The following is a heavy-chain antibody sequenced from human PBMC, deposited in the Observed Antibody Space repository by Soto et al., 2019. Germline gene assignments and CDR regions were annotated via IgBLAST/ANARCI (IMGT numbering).Heavy chain of an antibody. CDR2: IYYSGST. CDR1: GCSISSGGYC. V-gene: IGHV4-31*03. Sequence: SETLSLTCTFSGCSISSGGYCWSWIRQHPGKGLEWIGYIYYSGSTYYNPSLKSRVTISVDTSKNQFSLKLSSVTAADTAVYYCARDGNYVLDYWGQGTLVTVSS. D-gene: IGHD1-7*01. CDR3: ARDGNYVLDY. J-gene: IGHJ4*02.